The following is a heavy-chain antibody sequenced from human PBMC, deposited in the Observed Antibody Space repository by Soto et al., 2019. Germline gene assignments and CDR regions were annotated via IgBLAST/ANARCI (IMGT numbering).Heavy chain of an antibody. V-gene: IGHV1-69*19. D-gene: IGHD2-15*01. CDR1: GGTFHTSA. J-gene: IGHJ4*02. CDR3: AREVQVHSPAFVY. CDR2: ISPMFGAA. Sequence: QVQLVQSGAEIQKPGSSVNVSCQSSGGTFHTSAMNWVRQAPGQGPEWMGDISPMFGAANYAPRFQGRVTITADESTGTSYMQLSSLTSEDTALYFCAREVQVHSPAFVYWGQGTLVTVSS.